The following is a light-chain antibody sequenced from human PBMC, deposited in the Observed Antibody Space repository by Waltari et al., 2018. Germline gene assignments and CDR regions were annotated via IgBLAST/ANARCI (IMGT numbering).Light chain of an antibody. Sequence: QSDLTQPASVSGSPGQSITISCTGTSSDVGGYNYVSWYQQHPGKAPKLMIYEVSNRPSGVSNRFSGSKSGNTASLTISGLQAEDESDYYCISYTSSSTLDYVFGTGTKVTVL. CDR2: EVS. V-gene: IGLV2-14*01. J-gene: IGLJ1*01. CDR1: SSDVGGYNY. CDR3: ISYTSSSTLDYV.